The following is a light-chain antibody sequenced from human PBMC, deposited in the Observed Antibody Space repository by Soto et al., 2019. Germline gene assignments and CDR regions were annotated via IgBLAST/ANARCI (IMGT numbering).Light chain of an antibody. CDR3: QQTFSPDVT. V-gene: IGKV1-39*01. CDR1: QAILTY. Sequence: DIHLTQSPSSLSAAVGDRVTITCRASQAILTYLNWLQQKAGKAPEVLIYGASCLRSGVPSRFTGSGSATDFTLTITSLQREDAGTYFCQQTFSPDVTFGGGTKV. J-gene: IGKJ4*01. CDR2: GAS.